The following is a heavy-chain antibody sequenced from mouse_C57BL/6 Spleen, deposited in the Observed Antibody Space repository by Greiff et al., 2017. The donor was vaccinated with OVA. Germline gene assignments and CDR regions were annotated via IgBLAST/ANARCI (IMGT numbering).Heavy chain of an antibody. Sequence: DVKLQESGGGLVKPGGSLKLSCAASGFTFSDYGMHWVRQAPEKGLEWVAYISSGSSTIYYADTVQGRFTISRDNAKNTLFLQMTSLRSEDTAMYYCASFYDGDLDYWGQGTTLTVSS. CDR3: ASFYDGDLDY. CDR1: GFTFSDYG. V-gene: IGHV5-17*01. D-gene: IGHD2-3*01. CDR2: ISSGSSTI. J-gene: IGHJ2*01.